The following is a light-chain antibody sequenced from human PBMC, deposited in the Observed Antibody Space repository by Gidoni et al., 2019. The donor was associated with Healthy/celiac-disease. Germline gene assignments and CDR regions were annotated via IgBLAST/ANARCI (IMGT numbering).Light chain of an antibody. CDR1: QSISSY. CDR3: QQSYSTPPVT. CDR2: AAS. J-gene: IGKJ4*01. Sequence: DIQMTQSPSSLSASVGDRVTITCRASQSISSYLNWYQQKPGKAPKLLIYAASSLQSGVPSRFIVSGSGTDFTLTISSLQPEDFATYYCQQSYSTPPVTFAGGTKVGIK. V-gene: IGKV1-39*01.